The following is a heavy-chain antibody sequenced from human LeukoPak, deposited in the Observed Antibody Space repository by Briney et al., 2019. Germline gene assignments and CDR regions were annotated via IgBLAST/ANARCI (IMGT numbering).Heavy chain of an antibody. Sequence: SETLSLTCTVSGGSISSYYWSWIRQPPGKGLEWIGYIYYSGSTNYNPSLKSRVTISVDTSKNQSSLKLSSVTAADTAVYYCARSYGSGSYDYWGQGTLVTVSS. J-gene: IGHJ4*02. CDR1: GGSISSYY. V-gene: IGHV4-59*01. D-gene: IGHD3-10*01. CDR3: ARSYGSGSYDY. CDR2: IYYSGST.